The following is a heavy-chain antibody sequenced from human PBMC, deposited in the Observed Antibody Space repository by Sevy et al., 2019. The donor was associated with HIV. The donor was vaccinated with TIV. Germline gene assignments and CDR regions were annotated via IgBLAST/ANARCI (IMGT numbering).Heavy chain of an antibody. CDR1: GFTFSSYA. D-gene: IGHD2-15*01. V-gene: IGHV3-23*01. Sequence: GGSLRLSCAASGFTFSSYAMSWVRQAPGKGLEWVSAISGSGGSTYYADSVKGRFTISRDNSKNTLYLQMNSLRAEDTAVYYCAKGYCSGGSCYLQHFFDYWGQGTLVTVSS. CDR2: ISGSGGST. J-gene: IGHJ4*02. CDR3: AKGYCSGGSCYLQHFFDY.